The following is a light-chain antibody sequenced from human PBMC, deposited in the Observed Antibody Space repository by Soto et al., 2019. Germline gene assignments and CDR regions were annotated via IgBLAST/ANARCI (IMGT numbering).Light chain of an antibody. Sequence: EIVLTQSPGTLSLSPGERATLSCRASQSVSSSYLAWYQQKPGQAPRLLIYDASSRATGIPDRFSGSGSGTDFTLTISRLEPEDCAVYYCQQYGTSPRTFGQGTKLDIK. J-gene: IGKJ1*01. CDR3: QQYGTSPRT. CDR2: DAS. V-gene: IGKV3-20*01. CDR1: QSVSSSY.